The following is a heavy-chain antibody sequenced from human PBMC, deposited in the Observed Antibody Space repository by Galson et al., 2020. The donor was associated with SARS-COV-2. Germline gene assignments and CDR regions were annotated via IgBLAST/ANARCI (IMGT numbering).Heavy chain of an antibody. D-gene: IGHD6-19*01. Sequence: SETLSLTCTVSGGSVSSGNYYWSWIRQPPGKGLEWIGYIYYSGSTNYNSSLKSRVTISVDTSKNQFSLKLSSVTAAATAVYYCASGGLAYYYYYMDVWGKGTTVTV. J-gene: IGHJ6*03. CDR1: GGSVSSGNYY. V-gene: IGHV4-61*01. CDR3: ASGGLAYYYYYMDV. CDR2: IYYSGST.